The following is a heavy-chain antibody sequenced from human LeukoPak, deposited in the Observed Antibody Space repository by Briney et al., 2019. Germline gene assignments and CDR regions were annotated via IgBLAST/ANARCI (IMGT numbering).Heavy chain of an antibody. CDR2: ISSNGGST. V-gene: IGHV3-64*01. CDR3: ARVYYYGSSGYYLDQ. J-gene: IGHJ4*02. Sequence: GGALRVSCAASGLTFSAFAMNWVRQAPGKGLEYVSTISSNGGSTYYANSVKGRFPISRDNSKNTLYLQMCSLRAEDMAVYYCARVYYYGSSGYYLDQWGQGTLVTVSS. CDR1: GLTFSAFA. D-gene: IGHD3-22*01.